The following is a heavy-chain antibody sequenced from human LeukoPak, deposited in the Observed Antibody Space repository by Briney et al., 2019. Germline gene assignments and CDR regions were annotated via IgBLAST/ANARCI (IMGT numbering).Heavy chain of an antibody. Sequence: EASVKVSCKASGGTFSSYAISWVRQAPGQGLEWMGGIIPIFGTANYAQKFQGRVTITADKSTSTAYMELSSLRSEDTAVYYCARGVDILTGYSLDYWGQGTLVTVSS. CDR3: ARGVDILTGYSLDY. V-gene: IGHV1-69*06. CDR2: IIPIFGTA. J-gene: IGHJ4*02. D-gene: IGHD3-9*01. CDR1: GGTFSSYA.